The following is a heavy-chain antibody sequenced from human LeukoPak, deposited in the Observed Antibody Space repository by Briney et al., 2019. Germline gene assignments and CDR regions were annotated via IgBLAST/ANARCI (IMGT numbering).Heavy chain of an antibody. D-gene: IGHD6-6*01. Sequence: GRSLRLSCAASGFTFSSYGMHWVRQAPGKGLEWVAFMSSDGSKTHYVDSVKGRFTISRDKSKNTLYLQMNSLRTEGTAVYYCAKDMGSSSWALDYWGQGTLVIVSS. J-gene: IGHJ4*02. CDR1: GFTFSSYG. CDR3: AKDMGSSSWALDY. CDR2: MSSDGSKT. V-gene: IGHV3-30*18.